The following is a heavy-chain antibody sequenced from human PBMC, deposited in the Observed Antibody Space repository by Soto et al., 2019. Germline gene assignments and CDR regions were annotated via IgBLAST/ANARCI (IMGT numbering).Heavy chain of an antibody. CDR3: ASLGVGDWANYYYYYGMDV. J-gene: IGHJ6*02. Sequence: LRLSCAATGFTFSVYAMTWVRQAPGKGLEWVSAVTANGGSTYSADSVKGRFTISRDNSKNTLFLQMNSLRAEDTAVYYCASLGVGDWANYYYYYGMDVWGQGSTVTVSS. D-gene: IGHD2-21*02. CDR1: GFTFSVYA. CDR2: VTANGGST. V-gene: IGHV3-23*01.